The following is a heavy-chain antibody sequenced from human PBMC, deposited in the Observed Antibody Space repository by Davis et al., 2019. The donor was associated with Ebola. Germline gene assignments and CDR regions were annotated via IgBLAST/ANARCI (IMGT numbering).Heavy chain of an antibody. CDR3: AKGQRGSYYGSGSYLAYYYGMDV. V-gene: IGHV3-30*18. D-gene: IGHD3-10*01. Sequence: GGSLRLSCAASGFTFSSYGMHWVRQAPGKGLEWVAVITHDGINKYYADSVKGRFTISRDKSKNTLYLQMNSLRAEDTAVYYCAKGQRGSYYGSGSYLAYYYGMDVWGKGTTVTVSS. J-gene: IGHJ6*04. CDR2: ITHDGINK. CDR1: GFTFSSYG.